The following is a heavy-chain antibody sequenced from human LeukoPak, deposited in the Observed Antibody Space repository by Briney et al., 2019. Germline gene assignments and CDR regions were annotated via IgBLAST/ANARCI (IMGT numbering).Heavy chain of an antibody. CDR2: INPNGGGT. Sequence: ASVKVSCKASGYTFTRYAMHWVRQAPGQGLEWMGRINPNGGGTNYAQRLQGRVTMTNDTSISTAYMELSSLRSDDTAVYYCARERKITSFGVACDYWGQGTLVTVSS. CDR3: ARERKITSFGVACDY. CDR1: GYTFTRYA. J-gene: IGHJ4*02. D-gene: IGHD3-3*01. V-gene: IGHV1-2*06.